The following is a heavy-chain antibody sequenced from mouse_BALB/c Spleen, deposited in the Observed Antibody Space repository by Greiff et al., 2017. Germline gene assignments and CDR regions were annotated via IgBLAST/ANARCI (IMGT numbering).Heavy chain of an antibody. CDR2: INPGSGGT. Sequence: VQLQQSGAELVRPGTSVKVSCKASGYAFTNYLIEWVKQRPGQGLEWIGVINPGSGGTNYNEKFKGKATLTADKSSSTAYMQLSSLTSDDSAVYFCARSDGSSPAWFAYWGQGTLVTVSA. CDR1: GYAFTNYL. D-gene: IGHD1-1*01. V-gene: IGHV1-54*01. CDR3: ARSDGSSPAWFAY. J-gene: IGHJ3*01.